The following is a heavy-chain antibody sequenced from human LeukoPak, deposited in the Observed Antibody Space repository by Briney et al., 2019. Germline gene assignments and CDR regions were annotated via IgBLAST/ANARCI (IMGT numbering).Heavy chain of an antibody. CDR2: IHHSGTT. CDR1: GYSINNNYY. J-gene: IGHJ4*02. D-gene: IGHD3-10*01. CDR3: AREGPMFDSGSYSKSLGY. V-gene: IGHV4-38-2*02. Sequence: PSETLSLTCTVSGYSINNNYYWDWIRQPPGKGREFSASIHHSGTTYYNPALKSRVTISVDTSKNQFSLKVNSVTAADTAVYYCAREGPMFDSGSYSKSLGYWGQGILVTVSS.